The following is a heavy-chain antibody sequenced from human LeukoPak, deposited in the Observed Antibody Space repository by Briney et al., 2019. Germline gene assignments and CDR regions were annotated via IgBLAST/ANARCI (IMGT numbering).Heavy chain of an antibody. V-gene: IGHV4-34*01. D-gene: IGHD3-16*01. CDR3: AREGVSSIYYFDY. CDR2: INHTGRT. CDR1: GGSFSGPY. J-gene: IGHJ4*02. Sequence: SETLSLTCAVYGGSFSGPYWSWIRQPPGKGLEWIGEINHTGRTYYNPSLKSRVTISVDTSKSQFSLKLTSVTAADTAVYYCAREGVSSIYYFDYWGQGTLVTVSS.